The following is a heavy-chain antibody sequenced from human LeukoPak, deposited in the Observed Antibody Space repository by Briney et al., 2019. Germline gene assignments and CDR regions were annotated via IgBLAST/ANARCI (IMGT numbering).Heavy chain of an antibody. CDR3: ARDYVVPAAIIYYYYYMDV. V-gene: IGHV3-48*01. D-gene: IGHD2-2*02. CDR1: GFTFSSYS. J-gene: IGHJ6*03. CDR2: ISSSSSTI. Sequence: GGSLRLSCAASGFTFSSYSMNWVRQAPGKGLEWVSYISSSSSTIYYADSVKGRFTISRDNAKNSLYLQMNSLRAEDTAVYYCARDYVVPAAIIYYYYYMDVWGKGTTVTVSS.